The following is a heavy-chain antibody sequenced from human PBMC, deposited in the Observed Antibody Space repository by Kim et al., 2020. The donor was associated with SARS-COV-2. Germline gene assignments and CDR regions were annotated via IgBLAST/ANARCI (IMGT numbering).Heavy chain of an antibody. CDR1: GYTFTGYY. V-gene: IGHV1-2*06. CDR2: INPNSGGT. CDR3: ARVGWNFWSGYQITHGYPNGRDV. D-gene: IGHD3-3*01. J-gene: IGHJ6*02. Sequence: ASVKVSCKASGYTFTGYYMHWVRQAPGQGLEWMGRINPNSGGTNYAQKFQGRVTMTRDTSISTAYMELSRLRSDDTAVYYCARVGWNFWSGYQITHGYPNGRDVWGQGTTVTVSS.